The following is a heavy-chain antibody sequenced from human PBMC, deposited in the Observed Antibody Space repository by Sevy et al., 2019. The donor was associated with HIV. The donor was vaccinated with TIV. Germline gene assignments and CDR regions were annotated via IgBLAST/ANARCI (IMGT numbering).Heavy chain of an antibody. J-gene: IGHJ6*02. D-gene: IGHD3-3*01. CDR3: ARDQANDFWSGYYNAYYYGMDV. V-gene: IGHV3-21*01. Sequence: GGSLRLSCAASGFTFSSYSMNWVRQAPGKGLEWVSSISSSSSYIYYADSVKGRFTISRDNAKNSLYLQMNSLRAEDTAVYYCARDQANDFWSGYYNAYYYGMDVWGQGTTVTVSS. CDR2: ISSSSSYI. CDR1: GFTFSSYS.